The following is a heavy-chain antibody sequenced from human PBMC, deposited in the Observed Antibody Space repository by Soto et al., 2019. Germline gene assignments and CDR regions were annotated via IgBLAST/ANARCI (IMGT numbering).Heavy chain of an antibody. V-gene: IGHV4-59*01. CDR1: GGSLTNYY. J-gene: IGHJ6*02. D-gene: IGHD5-18*01. CDR2: AFYSWTT. Sequence: SETLSLTCTVSGGSLTNYYYSWIRRPPGKGLEWIGNAFYSWTTNYNPSLKSPVTISVDTSKNQISLRLSSVTAADTAVYYCARDRSALAPYFYGMDVWGQGTTVTVSS. CDR3: ARDRSALAPYFYGMDV.